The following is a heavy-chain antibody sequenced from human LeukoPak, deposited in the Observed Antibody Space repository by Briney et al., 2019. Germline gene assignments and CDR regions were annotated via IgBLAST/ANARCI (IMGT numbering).Heavy chain of an antibody. CDR2: ISAYNGNT. CDR3: ARTHTNCGGDCYPDY. V-gene: IGHV1-18*01. J-gene: IGHJ4*02. Sequence: VASVKVSCKASGYTFTSYGISWVRQAPGQGLEWMGWISAYNGNTNYAQKLQGRVTMTTDASTSTAYMELRSLRSEDTAVYYCARTHTNCGGDCYPDYWGQGTLVTVSS. D-gene: IGHD2-21*02. CDR1: GYTFTSYG.